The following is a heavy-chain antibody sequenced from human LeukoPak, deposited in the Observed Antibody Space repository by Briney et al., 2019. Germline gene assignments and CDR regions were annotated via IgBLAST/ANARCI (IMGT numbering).Heavy chain of an antibody. CDR1: GFTFSSYS. CDR2: ISSSSSYI. V-gene: IGHV3-21*04. D-gene: IGHD3-3*01. Sequence: GGSLRLSCAASGFTFSSYSMNWVRQAPGKGLEWVSSISSSSSYIYYADSVKGRFTISRDNSKNTLYLQMNSLRAEDTAVYYCAKGSPYYDFWSGYYYYYYYGMDVWGQGTTVTVSS. CDR3: AKGSPYYDFWSGYYYYYYYGMDV. J-gene: IGHJ6*02.